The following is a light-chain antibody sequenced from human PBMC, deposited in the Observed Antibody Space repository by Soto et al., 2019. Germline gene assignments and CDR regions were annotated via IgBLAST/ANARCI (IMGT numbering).Light chain of an antibody. J-gene: IGLJ2*01. CDR1: SSDVGGYNY. Sequence: QYALTQPRSVSGSPGQSVTISCTGTSSDVGGYNYVSWYQQHPGKAPKLMIYDVSKRPSGVPDRFSGSKSGNTASLTISGLQAEDEADYYCCSYAGSYTLVVFGGGTQLTVL. CDR3: CSYAGSYTLVV. CDR2: DVS. V-gene: IGLV2-11*01.